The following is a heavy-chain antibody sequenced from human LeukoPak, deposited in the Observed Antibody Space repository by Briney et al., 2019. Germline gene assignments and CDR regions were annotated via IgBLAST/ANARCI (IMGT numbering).Heavy chain of an antibody. CDR2: IYPGGSDT. V-gene: IGHV5-51*01. CDR3: ARLVLGTAMGIDY. D-gene: IGHD5-18*01. CDR1: GYSFTSYW. Sequence: GESLKISCKSSGYSFTSYWIGWVRQMPGKGLEWMGIIYPGGSDTRYSPSFQGQVTISADKFISTAYLQWSSLKTSDTAMYYCARLVLGTAMGIDYWGQGTLVTVSS. J-gene: IGHJ4*02.